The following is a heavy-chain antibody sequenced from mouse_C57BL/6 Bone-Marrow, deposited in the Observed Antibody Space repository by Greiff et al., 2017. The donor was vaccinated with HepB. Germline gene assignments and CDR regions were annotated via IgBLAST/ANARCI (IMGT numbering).Heavy chain of an antibody. CDR1: GFTFSDYY. V-gene: IGHV5-12*01. Sequence: EVKVEESGGGLVQPGGSLKLSCAASGFTFSDYYMYWVRQTPEKRLEWVAYISNGGGSTYYPDTVKGRFTISRDNAKNTLYLQMSRLKSEDTAMYYCARVSSLYAMDYWGQGTSVTVSS. CDR3: ARVSSLYAMDY. CDR2: ISNGGGST. J-gene: IGHJ4*01. D-gene: IGHD1-1*01.